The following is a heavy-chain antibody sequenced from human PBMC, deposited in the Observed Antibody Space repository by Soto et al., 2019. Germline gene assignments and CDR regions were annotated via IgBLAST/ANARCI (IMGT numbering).Heavy chain of an antibody. J-gene: IGHJ5*02. CDR2: FDPEDGET. CDR1: GYTLTELS. D-gene: IGHD6-19*01. CDR3: ATVGGGLAVAGTWDWFDP. V-gene: IGHV1-24*01. Sequence: ASVKVSCKVSGYTLTELSMHWVRQAPGKGLEWMGGFDPEDGETIYAQKFQGRVTMTEDTSTDTAYMELSSLRSEDTAVYYCATVGGGLAVAGTWDWFDPWGQGTLVTVSS.